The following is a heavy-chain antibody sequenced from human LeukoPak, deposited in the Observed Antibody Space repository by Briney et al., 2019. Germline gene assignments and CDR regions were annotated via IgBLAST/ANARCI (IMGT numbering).Heavy chain of an antibody. CDR3: ARSLHSYDPSAGFDP. V-gene: IGHV4-59*11. D-gene: IGHD3-22*01. CDR2: MYYSGTT. CDR1: GGSINSHY. Sequence: PSETLSPTCTGSGGSINSHYWSWIRQPPGKGLEGVGYMYYSGTTNYNPSLKSRLIISVDTSKNQVSMKLSSVPAADAAVYYCARSLHSYDPSAGFDPWGQGTLVTVSS. J-gene: IGHJ5*02.